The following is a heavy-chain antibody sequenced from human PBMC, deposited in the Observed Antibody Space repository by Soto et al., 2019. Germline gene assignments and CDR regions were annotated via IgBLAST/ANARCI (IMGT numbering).Heavy chain of an antibody. D-gene: IGHD5-18*01. CDR2: IIPMFGTA. V-gene: IGHV1-69*12. CDR1: GGTFSTYA. CDR3: ASGIQLWLRRINNGYAG. Sequence: QVQLVQSGAEVKKPESSVKVSCKAPGGTFSTYAISWVRQAPGQGLEWMGVIIPMFGTANYAQRFQDRVTITEDESTNTVYMELSRLRSEDTAVYFCASGIQLWLRRINNGYAGWGQGTLVTVSS. J-gene: IGHJ4*02.